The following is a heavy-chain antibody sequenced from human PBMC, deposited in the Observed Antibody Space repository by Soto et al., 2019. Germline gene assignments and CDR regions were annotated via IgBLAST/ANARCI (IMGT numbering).Heavy chain of an antibody. CDR3: ARAPLTYSSSFVWFAP. D-gene: IGHD6-6*01. Sequence: SETLSLTCAVYGGSFSGYYWSWIRQPPGKGLEWIGEINHSGSTNYNPSLKSRVTISVDTSKNQFSLKLSSVTAADTAVYYCARAPLTYSSSFVWFAPWGQGTLVTVSS. CDR1: GGSFSGYY. CDR2: INHSGST. J-gene: IGHJ5*02. V-gene: IGHV4-34*01.